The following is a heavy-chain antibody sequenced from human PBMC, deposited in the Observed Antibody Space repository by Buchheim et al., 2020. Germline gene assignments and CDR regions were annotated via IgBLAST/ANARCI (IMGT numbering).Heavy chain of an antibody. J-gene: IGHJ4*02. V-gene: IGHV3-30*02. CDR2: IRYDGSNK. Sequence: QVQLVESGGGVVQPGRSLRLSCAASGFTFSSYGMHWVRQAPGKGLEWVAFIRYDGSNKYYADSVKGRFTISRAHSKKPLYLQMNSLRAEDTAVYYCARPLRRDGYNSLDYWGQGTL. D-gene: IGHD5-24*01. CDR3: ARPLRRDGYNSLDY. CDR1: GFTFSSYG.